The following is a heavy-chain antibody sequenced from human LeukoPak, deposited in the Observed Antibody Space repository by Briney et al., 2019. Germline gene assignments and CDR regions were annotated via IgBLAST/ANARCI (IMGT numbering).Heavy chain of an antibody. Sequence: ASVKVSCKASGYTFTSYGISWVRQAPGQGLEWMGWISAYNGKTNYAQKFQGWVTMTRDTSISTAYMELSRLRSDDTAVYYCAREGAVAAEEYFQHWGQGTLVTVSS. V-gene: IGHV1-18*01. CDR3: AREGAVAAEEYFQH. CDR2: ISAYNGKT. CDR1: GYTFTSYG. D-gene: IGHD6-19*01. J-gene: IGHJ1*01.